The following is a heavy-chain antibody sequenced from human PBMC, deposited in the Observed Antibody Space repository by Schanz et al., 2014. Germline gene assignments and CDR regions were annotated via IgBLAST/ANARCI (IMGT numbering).Heavy chain of an antibody. J-gene: IGHJ4*02. V-gene: IGHV3-23*04. CDR3: AKRFHCSGSHPFDY. CDR2: IDGRGITT. CDR1: GFTFSNCD. Sequence: EVHLEESGGGLVQPGGSQRLSCAVSGFTFSNCDMTWVRQAPGKGLEWVAIIDGRGITTFYADSVKGRFTISRDNAKNTVYLQMNSLRYDDTAVYYCAKRFHCSGSHPFDYWGQGTLVTVSS. D-gene: IGHD3-10*02.